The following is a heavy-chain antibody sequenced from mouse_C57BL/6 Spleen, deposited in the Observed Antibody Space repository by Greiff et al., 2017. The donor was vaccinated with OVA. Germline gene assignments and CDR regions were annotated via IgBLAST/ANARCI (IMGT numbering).Heavy chain of an antibody. J-gene: IGHJ4*01. CDR2: IDPSDSYT. D-gene: IGHD2-4*01. CDR1: GYTFTSYW. CDR3: ARGGSSTMINYYAMDY. Sequence: QVQLQQPGAELVKPGASVKLSCKASGYTFTSYWMQWVKQRPGQGLEWIGEIDPSDSYTKSNQKFKGKATLTVDTSSSTAYMQLSSLTSEDSAVYYCARGGSSTMINYYAMDYWGQGTSVTVSS. V-gene: IGHV1-50*01.